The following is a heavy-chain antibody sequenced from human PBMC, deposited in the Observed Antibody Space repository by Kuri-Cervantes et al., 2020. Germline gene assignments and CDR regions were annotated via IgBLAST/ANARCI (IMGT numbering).Heavy chain of an antibody. CDR3: ERARCSGGSCYSYFDY. J-gene: IGHJ4*02. Sequence: SVKVSCKASGGTFSSYAISWVRQAPGQGLEWMGGIIPIFGTANYAQKFQGRVTITTDESTSTAYMELSSLRSEDTAVYYCERARCSGGSCYSYFDYWGQGTLVTVSS. D-gene: IGHD2-15*01. CDR2: IIPIFGTA. CDR1: GGTFSSYA. V-gene: IGHV1-69*05.